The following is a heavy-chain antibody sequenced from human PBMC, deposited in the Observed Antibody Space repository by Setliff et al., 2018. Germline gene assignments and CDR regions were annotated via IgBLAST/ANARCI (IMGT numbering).Heavy chain of an antibody. J-gene: IGHJ4*02. CDR2: SRYAENYQ. CDR3: ARSETCHSTHCSPYDY. V-gene: IGHV3-30-3*01. Sequence: LSCAASGFTISYYAIHWVRQAPGKGLEWVAVSRYAENYQYYADSVKGRFTISRDNAKNTLYLQMNSLRAEDTAVYYCARSETCHSTHCSPYDYWGQGTPVTVS. D-gene: IGHD2-2*01. CDR1: GFTISYYA.